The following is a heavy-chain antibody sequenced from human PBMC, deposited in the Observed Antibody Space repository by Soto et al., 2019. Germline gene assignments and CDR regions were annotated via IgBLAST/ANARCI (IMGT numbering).Heavy chain of an antibody. CDR2: ISSSGSTI. Sequence: PGGSLRLSCAASGFTFSSYEMNWVRQAPGKGLEWVSYISSSGSTIYYADSVKGRFTISRDNAKNSLYLQMNSLRAEDTAVYYCARSITIFGVVPGRYYYYGMDVWGQGTTVTVS. CDR1: GFTFSSYE. J-gene: IGHJ6*02. V-gene: IGHV3-48*03. CDR3: ARSITIFGVVPGRYYYYGMDV. D-gene: IGHD3-3*01.